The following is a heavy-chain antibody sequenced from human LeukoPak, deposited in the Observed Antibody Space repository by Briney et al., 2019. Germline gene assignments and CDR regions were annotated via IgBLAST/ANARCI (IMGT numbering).Heavy chain of an antibody. CDR2: ISSSGSTI. D-gene: IGHD2-15*01. J-gene: IGHJ3*02. CDR3: AREVAPDAFDI. CDR1: GFTFSSYE. Sequence: GGSLRLSCAASGFTFSSYEMNWVRQAPGKGLEWVSYISSSGSTIYYADSVRGRFTISRDNAKDSLYLQMNSLRAEDTAVYYCAREVAPDAFDIWGQGTMVTVSS. V-gene: IGHV3-48*03.